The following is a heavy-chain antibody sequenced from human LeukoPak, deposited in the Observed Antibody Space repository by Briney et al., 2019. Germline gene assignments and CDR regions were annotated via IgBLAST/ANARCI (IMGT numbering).Heavy chain of an antibody. V-gene: IGHV4-4*09. CDR1: GGSISSYY. CDR3: ARHGTMWELPYSDY. Sequence: SETLSLTCTVSGGSISSYYWSWIRQPPGKGLEWIGYIYTSGSTNYNPSLKSRVTISVDTSKNQFSLKLSSVTAADTAVYYCARHGTMWELPYSDYWGQGTLVTVSS. CDR2: IYTSGST. D-gene: IGHD1-26*01. J-gene: IGHJ4*02.